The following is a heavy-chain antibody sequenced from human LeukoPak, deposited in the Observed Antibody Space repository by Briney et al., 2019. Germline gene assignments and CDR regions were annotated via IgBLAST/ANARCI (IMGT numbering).Heavy chain of an antibody. CDR2: ISGSGGSI. CDR1: GFTFSSYA. J-gene: IGHJ4*02. D-gene: IGHD3-9*01. Sequence: PGGSLRLSCAASGFTFSSYAMNWVRQAPGKGLEWVSAISGSGGSIYYADSVKGRFTISRDNSKNTLYLQMNNLRAEDTAVYHCAKLPYFAYFDYWGQGTLVSVSS. V-gene: IGHV3-23*01. CDR3: AKLPYFAYFDY.